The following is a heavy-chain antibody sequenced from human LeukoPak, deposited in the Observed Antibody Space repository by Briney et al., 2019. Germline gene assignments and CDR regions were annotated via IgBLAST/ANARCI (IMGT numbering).Heavy chain of an antibody. D-gene: IGHD3-10*01. Sequence: ASVKVSCKASGYTFTSYYMHWVRQAPGQGLEWMGIINPSGGSTSYAQKFQGRVTMTRDTSTSTVYMELSSLRSEDTVVYYCARAPLTMVRGVVGIFDYWGQGTLVTVSS. J-gene: IGHJ4*02. CDR1: GYTFTSYY. V-gene: IGHV1-46*01. CDR3: ARAPLTMVRGVVGIFDY. CDR2: INPSGGST.